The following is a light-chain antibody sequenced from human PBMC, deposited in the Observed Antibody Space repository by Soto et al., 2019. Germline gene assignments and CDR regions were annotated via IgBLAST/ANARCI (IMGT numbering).Light chain of an antibody. CDR3: HQYYNTPYT. Sequence: EIVLTQSPATLSLSPGERATLSCRASQSVSSYLAWYQQKPGQAPRLLIYDASNRATGIPARFSGSGSGTDFTLTITSLQAEDVAVYFCHQYYNTPYTFGQGTKLEI. J-gene: IGKJ2*01. CDR2: DAS. CDR1: QSVSSY. V-gene: IGKV3-11*01.